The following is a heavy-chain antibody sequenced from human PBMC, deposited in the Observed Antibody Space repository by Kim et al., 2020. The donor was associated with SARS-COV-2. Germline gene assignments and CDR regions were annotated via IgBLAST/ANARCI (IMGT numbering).Heavy chain of an antibody. V-gene: IGHV3-48*02. D-gene: IGHD1-26*01. J-gene: IGHJ4*02. Sequence: YADSVKDRFTISRDNAKNSLYLQMNSVRDEDTAVYYCARAGGWGLRHGDYWGQGTLVTVSS. CDR3: ARAGGWGLRHGDY.